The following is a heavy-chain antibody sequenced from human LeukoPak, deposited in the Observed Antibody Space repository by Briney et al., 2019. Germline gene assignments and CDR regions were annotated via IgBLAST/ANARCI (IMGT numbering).Heavy chain of an antibody. CDR3: ASMGTPASSGPTSDY. Sequence: ASVKVSCKASGYTFTSYDINWVRQATGQGLEWMGWMNPNSGNTGYAQKFQGRVTITADKSTSTAYMELSSLRSEDTAVYYCASMGTPASSGPTSDYWGQGTLVTVSS. V-gene: IGHV1-8*01. D-gene: IGHD3-22*01. CDR2: MNPNSGNT. J-gene: IGHJ4*02. CDR1: GYTFTSYD.